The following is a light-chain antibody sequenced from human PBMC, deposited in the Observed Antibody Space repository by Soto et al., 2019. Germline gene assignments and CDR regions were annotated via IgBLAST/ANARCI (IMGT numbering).Light chain of an antibody. CDR1: SSDVGGYNY. CDR3: SSYTRSSSVV. V-gene: IGLV2-14*01. Sequence: QSALTQPASVSGSPGQSITISCTGTSSDVGGYNYVSWYQQHPGKAPKLMIYDVNNRPSGVSYRFSGSKSGNTASLTISGLQAEDEADYSRSSYTRSSSVVFGGGTKLTVL. J-gene: IGLJ2*01. CDR2: DVN.